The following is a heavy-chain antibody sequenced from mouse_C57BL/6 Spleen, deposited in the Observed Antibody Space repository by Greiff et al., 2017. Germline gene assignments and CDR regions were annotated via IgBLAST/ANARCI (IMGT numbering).Heavy chain of an antibody. J-gene: IGHJ4*01. CDR2: IRGKSSNYAT. CDR3: VRDTRYDSEYYAMDY. CDR1: GFTFNTYA. V-gene: IGHV10-3*01. D-gene: IGHD2-3*01. Sequence: DVMLVESGGGLVQPKGSLKLSCAASGFTFNTYAMHWVRQAPGKGLEWVARIRGKSSNYATYYNDSVKDRCTISRDAYKIMLYLQMNNLNTEDTAMYYCVRDTRYDSEYYAMDYWGQGTSLTVSS.